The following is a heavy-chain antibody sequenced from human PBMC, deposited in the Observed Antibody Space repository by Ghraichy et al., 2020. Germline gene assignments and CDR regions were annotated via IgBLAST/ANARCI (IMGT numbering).Heavy chain of an antibody. D-gene: IGHD5-18*01. J-gene: IGHJ6*02. CDR3: ARLGGGYSYGYDYYYYGMDV. CDR1: GYTFTSPG. CDR2: ISAYNGNT. V-gene: IGHV1-18*01. Sequence: ASVKVSCKASGYTFTSPGISWVRESPGQGLERMGWISAYNGNTNYAQKLQGRVTMTTDTSTSTAYMELRSLRSDDTAVYYCARLGGGYSYGYDYYYYGMDVWGQGTTVTVSS.